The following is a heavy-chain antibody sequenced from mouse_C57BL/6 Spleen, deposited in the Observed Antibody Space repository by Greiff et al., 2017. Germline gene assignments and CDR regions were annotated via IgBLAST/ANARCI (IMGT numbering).Heavy chain of an antibody. J-gene: IGHJ4*01. Sequence: QVQLQQSGAELVKPGASVKVSCKASGYTFTSYWMHWVKQRPGRGLEWIGGIDPNSGGTKYNEKFKGKATLTVDKPSSPAYMQLSILTSEDSAVYYGARSDYCYSRCGYAMDCWGQGTSVTVAS. D-gene: IGHD2-5*01. CDR1: GYTFTSYW. V-gene: IGHV1-72*01. CDR3: ARSDYCYSRCGYAMDC. CDR2: IDPNSGGT.